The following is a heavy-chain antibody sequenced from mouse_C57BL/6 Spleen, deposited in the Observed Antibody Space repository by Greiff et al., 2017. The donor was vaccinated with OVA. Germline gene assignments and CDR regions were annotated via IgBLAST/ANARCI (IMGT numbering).Heavy chain of an antibody. V-gene: IGHV2-6*03. D-gene: IGHD2-1*01. CDR1: GFSLTSYG. CDR3: ARGYYGPDYYAMDH. Sequence: QVQLKESGPGLVAPSQSLSITCTVSGFSLTSYGVHWVRQPPGKGLEWLVVIWSDGSTTYNSALKSRLSISKDNSKSQVFLKMNSLQTDDTAMYYCARGYYGPDYYAMDHWGQGTSVTVSS. J-gene: IGHJ4*01. CDR2: IWSDGST.